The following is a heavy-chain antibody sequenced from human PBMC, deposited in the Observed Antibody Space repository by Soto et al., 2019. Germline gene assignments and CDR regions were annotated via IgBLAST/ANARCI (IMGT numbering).Heavy chain of an antibody. CDR2: INTDGSIT. D-gene: IGHD7-27*01. J-gene: IGHJ4*02. CDR1: GGTFSSYW. Sequence: PGGSLILSCAASGGTFSSYWMHWVRQAPGKGLVWVSRINTDGSITSYADSVKGQFTISRDNAKNTLHLQMNSLRAEDTAVYYCKERANRDNDYWGQGTLLTISA. V-gene: IGHV3-74*01. CDR3: KERANRDNDY.